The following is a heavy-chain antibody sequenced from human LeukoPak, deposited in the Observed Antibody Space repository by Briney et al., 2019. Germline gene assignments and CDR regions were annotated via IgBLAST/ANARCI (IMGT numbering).Heavy chain of an antibody. CDR3: ARRDDSSGYHKIFDY. D-gene: IGHD3-22*01. Sequence: PSETLSLTCTVSGGSISSGPYYWGWICQPPGKGLEWIGNIYYGENTYYNPSLKSRVTISIDTSKNQFYLKLSSLTAADTAVYYCARRDDSSGYHKIFDYWGPGTLVTVSS. CDR1: GGSISSGPYY. J-gene: IGHJ4*02. V-gene: IGHV4-39*01. CDR2: IYYGENT.